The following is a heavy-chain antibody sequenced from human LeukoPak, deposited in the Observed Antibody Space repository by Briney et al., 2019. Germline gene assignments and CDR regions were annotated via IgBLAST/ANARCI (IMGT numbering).Heavy chain of an antibody. V-gene: IGHV1-69*04. CDR3: ARDPSAHYYDSSGYYDY. D-gene: IGHD3-22*01. CDR2: IIPIFGIA. CDR1: GGTFSGYA. Sequence: SVKVSCKASGGTFSGYAISWVRQAPGQGLEWMGRIIPIFGIANYAQKFQGRVTITADKSTSTAYMELSSLRSEDTAVYYCARDPSAHYYDSSGYYDYWGQGTLVTVSS. J-gene: IGHJ4*02.